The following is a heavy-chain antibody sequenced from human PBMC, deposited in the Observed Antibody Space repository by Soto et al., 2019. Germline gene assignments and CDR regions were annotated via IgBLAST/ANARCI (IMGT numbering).Heavy chain of an antibody. CDR3: ARDRVAAAGYYYYYGMDV. V-gene: IGHV1-18*04. D-gene: IGHD6-13*01. Sequence: GASVKVSCKASGYTFTSYGISWVRQAPGQGLEWMGWISAYNGNTNYAQKLQGRVTMATDTSTSTAYMELRSLRSDDTAVYYCARDRVAAAGYYYYYGMDVWGQGTRVTVSS. CDR1: GYTFTSYG. CDR2: ISAYNGNT. J-gene: IGHJ6*02.